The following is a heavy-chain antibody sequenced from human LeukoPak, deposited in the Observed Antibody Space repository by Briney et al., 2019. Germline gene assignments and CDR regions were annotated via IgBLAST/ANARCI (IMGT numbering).Heavy chain of an antibody. D-gene: IGHD6-19*01. CDR2: ISYDGSNK. J-gene: IGHJ6*03. Sequence: GGSLRLSCAASGFTFSTYGMHWVRQAPGKGLEWVAVISYDGSNKYYADSVKGRFTISRDNSKNTLYLQMNSLSAEDTAVYYCAREGMRYSSGWYYYYMDVWGKGTTVTVSS. CDR3: AREGMRYSSGWYYYYMDV. V-gene: IGHV3-30*03. CDR1: GFTFSTYG.